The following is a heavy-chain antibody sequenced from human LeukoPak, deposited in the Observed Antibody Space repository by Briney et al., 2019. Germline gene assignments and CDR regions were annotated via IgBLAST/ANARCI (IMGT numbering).Heavy chain of an antibody. V-gene: IGHV3-23*01. CDR3: ARGGYSYGAFDY. Sequence: PGGSLRLSCAASRFTLSSYALSWVRQAPGQGREGVSAISGSGGSTYYADSVKGRFTLSRDNSKNTLYLQMNSLRAEDTAVYYCARGGYSYGAFDYWGQGTLVTVSS. CDR1: RFTLSSYA. J-gene: IGHJ4*02. D-gene: IGHD5-18*01. CDR2: ISGSGGST.